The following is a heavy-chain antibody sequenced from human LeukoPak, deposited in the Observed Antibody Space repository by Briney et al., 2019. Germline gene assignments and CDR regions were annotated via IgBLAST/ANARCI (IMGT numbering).Heavy chain of an antibody. D-gene: IGHD3-10*01. CDR2: ISSSSSYI. J-gene: IGHJ3*02. Sequence: KSGGSLRLSCAASRFTFSSYSMNWVRQAPGKGLEWVSSISSSSSYIYYADSVKGRFTISRDNSKNTLYLQMNSLRAEDTAVYYCARDFGLGKYSGRPHDAFDIWGQGTMVTVSS. CDR3: ARDFGLGKYSGRPHDAFDI. V-gene: IGHV3-21*01. CDR1: RFTFSSYS.